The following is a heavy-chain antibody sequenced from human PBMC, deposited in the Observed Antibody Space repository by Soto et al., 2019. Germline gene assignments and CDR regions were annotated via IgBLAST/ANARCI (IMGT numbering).Heavy chain of an antibody. CDR2: IGTAGDT. CDR1: GFTFSSYD. V-gene: IGHV3-13*01. CDR3: ARDLSNYAMDV. D-gene: IGHD4-4*01. Sequence: LRLSCAASGFTFSSYDMHWVRQATGKGLEWVSAIGTAGDTYYPGSVKGRFAISRENAKNSLYLQMNSLRAGDTAVYYCARDLSNYAMDVWGQGTTVTVSS. J-gene: IGHJ6*02.